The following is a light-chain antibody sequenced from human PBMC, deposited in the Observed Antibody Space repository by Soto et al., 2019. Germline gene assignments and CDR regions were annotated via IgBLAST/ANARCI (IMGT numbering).Light chain of an antibody. V-gene: IGKV1-5*01. Sequence: DIQMTQSPSTLSASVGDRVTITCRASQSISSWLAWYQQKPGKAPKLLIYDASSLESGVRARFSGSGSGTECTLDISSLQPDDFATYYCQQYNSYSATFGQGTKVEIK. J-gene: IGKJ1*01. CDR2: DAS. CDR1: QSISSW. CDR3: QQYNSYSAT.